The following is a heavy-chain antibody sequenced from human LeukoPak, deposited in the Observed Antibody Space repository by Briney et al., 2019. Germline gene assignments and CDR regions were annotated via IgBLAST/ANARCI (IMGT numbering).Heavy chain of an antibody. J-gene: IGHJ3*02. CDR3: AREIVAGLGVSFDI. V-gene: IGHV4-61*02. Sequence: SETLSLTCTVSGDSVNSGAYYWSWLRQPAGKEPEWIGRIYPLETTNYNPSLKSRVAISVDTSKNQFSLKLSSVTAADTAVYYCAREIVAGLGVSFDIWGQGTMVTVSS. CDR2: IYPLETT. CDR1: GDSVNSGAYY. D-gene: IGHD6-19*01.